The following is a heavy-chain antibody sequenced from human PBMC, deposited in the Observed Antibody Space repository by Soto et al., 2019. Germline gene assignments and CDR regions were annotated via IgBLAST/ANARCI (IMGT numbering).Heavy chain of an antibody. Sequence: QVQLVQSGAEVKNPGASVKVSCEASGYTFTSDGISWVRQAPGQGLEWMGWINTHNGDTNYAPKFQGRVTMTTDTPTSTAYMEVRSLGSDDTAIYYCARDKGYCDTTRCQRNYFDPWGQGTLVTVSS. V-gene: IGHV1-18*04. D-gene: IGHD2-2*01. J-gene: IGHJ5*02. CDR3: ARDKGYCDTTRCQRNYFDP. CDR2: INTHNGDT. CDR1: GYTFTSDG.